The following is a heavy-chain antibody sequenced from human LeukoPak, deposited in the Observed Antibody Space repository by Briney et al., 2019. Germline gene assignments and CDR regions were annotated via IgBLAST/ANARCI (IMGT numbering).Heavy chain of an antibody. V-gene: IGHV3-33*01. J-gene: IGHJ4*02. CDR1: GFTFSSYG. Sequence: GGSLRLSCAASGFTFSSYGMHWVRQAPGKGLEWVAVIWYDGSNKYYADSVKGRFTISRDNSKNTLYLQMNSLRAEDTAVYYCARDDYGDERIDYWGQGTLVTVSS. CDR2: IWYDGSNK. D-gene: IGHD4-17*01. CDR3: ARDDYGDERIDY.